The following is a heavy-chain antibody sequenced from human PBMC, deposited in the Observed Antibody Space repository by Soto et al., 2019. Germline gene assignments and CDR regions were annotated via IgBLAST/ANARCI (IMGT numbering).Heavy chain of an antibody. CDR3: ARGNPNWFDP. Sequence: QVQLVQSGTEVKKPGASVKVSCKASGYTFIGYDLNWVRQATGQGLEWMGRMNPNSGHTAYAQNFQGRVTMTRNTSRSTAYMELSSLRSEDTAVYYCARGNPNWFDPWGQGTLVTVSS. CDR1: GYTFIGYD. J-gene: IGHJ5*02. V-gene: IGHV1-8*01. CDR2: MNPNSGHT.